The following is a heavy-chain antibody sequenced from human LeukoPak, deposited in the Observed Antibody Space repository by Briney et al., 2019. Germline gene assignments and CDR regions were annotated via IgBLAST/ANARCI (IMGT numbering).Heavy chain of an antibody. J-gene: IGHJ4*02. V-gene: IGHV3-43*02. D-gene: IGHD3-22*01. Sequence: GGSLRLSCAASGFTFEDYGMHWVRQAPGKGLEWVSLVSGDGGSTYYADSVKGRFTISRDNAKNSLYLQMNSLRAEDTAVYYCARDYDGSGYFGYWGQGTLVTVSS. CDR2: VSGDGGST. CDR1: GFTFEDYG. CDR3: ARDYDGSGYFGY.